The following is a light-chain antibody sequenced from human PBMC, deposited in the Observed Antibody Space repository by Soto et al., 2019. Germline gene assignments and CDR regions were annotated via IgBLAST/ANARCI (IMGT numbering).Light chain of an antibody. CDR2: GAS. J-gene: IGKJ1*01. CDR1: QSVSSN. V-gene: IGKV3-15*01. Sequence: EIVMTQSPASLSVSPGERATLSCRASQSVSSNLAWYQQKPGQAPRLLIHGASARATGIPDRFSGSGSGTEFTLTISSLQSEDVAVYYGQQYNNWMWTFGQGTKVEFK. CDR3: QQYNNWMWT.